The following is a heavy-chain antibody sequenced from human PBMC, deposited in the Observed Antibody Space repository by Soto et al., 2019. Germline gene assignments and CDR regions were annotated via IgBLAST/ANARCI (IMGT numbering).Heavy chain of an antibody. CDR3: ARDVGIAVAGSCMDV. V-gene: IGHV3-30-3*01. CDR2: ISYDGSNK. Sequence: PGGSLRLSCAASGFTFSSYAMHWVRQAPGKGLEWVAVISYDGSNKYYADSVKGRFTISRDNSKNTLYLQMNSLRAEDTAVYYCARDVGIAVAGSCMDVWGQGTTVTVSS. J-gene: IGHJ6*02. CDR1: GFTFSSYA. D-gene: IGHD6-19*01.